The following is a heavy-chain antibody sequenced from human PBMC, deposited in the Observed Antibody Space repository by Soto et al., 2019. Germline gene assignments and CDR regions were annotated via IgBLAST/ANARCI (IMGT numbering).Heavy chain of an antibody. V-gene: IGHV3-53*02. Sequence: EVQLVETGGGLIQPGGSLRLSCAASGITVSTNYMSWVRQAPGKGLEWVSVIYSDGKTFYADSVKGRFTISRDNSQNTVSLRMNGRGAADSGVYYCGGDGGGGYYDSSGYMGVWGQGTLVTVSS. D-gene: IGHD3-22*01. CDR2: IYSDGKT. J-gene: IGHJ4*02. CDR3: GGDGGGGYYDSSGYMGV. CDR1: GITVSTNY.